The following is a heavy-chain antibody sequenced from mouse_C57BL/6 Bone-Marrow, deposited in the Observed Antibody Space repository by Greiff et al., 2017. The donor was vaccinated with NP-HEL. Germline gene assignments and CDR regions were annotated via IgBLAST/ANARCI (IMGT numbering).Heavy chain of an antibody. Sequence: LVESGGGLVKPGGFLKLSCAASGFTFRSYAMSWVRQTPEKRLEWVATISDGGSYTYYPDNVKGRFTISRDNAKNNLYLQMSHLKSEDTAMYYCARDSNYLAYWGQGTLVTVSA. J-gene: IGHJ3*01. CDR1: GFTFRSYA. D-gene: IGHD2-5*01. CDR2: ISDGGSYT. V-gene: IGHV5-4*01. CDR3: ARDSNYLAY.